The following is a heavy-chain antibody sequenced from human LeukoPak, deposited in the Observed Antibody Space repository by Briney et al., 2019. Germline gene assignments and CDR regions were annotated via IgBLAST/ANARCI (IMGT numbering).Heavy chain of an antibody. Sequence: ASVKVSCKASGYTFTGYYMHWVRQAPGQGLEWMGWINPNSGGTNYARKFQGRVTITRNTSISTAYMELSSLRSEDTAVYYCARDGGYYDILGGLDYWGQGTLVTVSS. CDR1: GYTFTGYY. V-gene: IGHV1-2*02. J-gene: IGHJ4*02. CDR2: INPNSGGT. CDR3: ARDGGYYDILGGLDY. D-gene: IGHD3-9*01.